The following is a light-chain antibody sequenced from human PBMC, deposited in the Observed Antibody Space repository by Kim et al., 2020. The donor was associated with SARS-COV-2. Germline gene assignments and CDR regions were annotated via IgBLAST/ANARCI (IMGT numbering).Light chain of an antibody. J-gene: IGKJ1*01. CDR1: QSVSSN. V-gene: IGKV3-15*01. CDR3: QQYNDWPQT. CDR2: GAS. Sequence: VSPGERATLSCRASQSVSSNVAWYQQKPGQAPRLLVYGASSRATGVPARFSGSASGTEFTLTISSLQSEDFAVYYCQQYNDWPQTFGQGTKVDIK.